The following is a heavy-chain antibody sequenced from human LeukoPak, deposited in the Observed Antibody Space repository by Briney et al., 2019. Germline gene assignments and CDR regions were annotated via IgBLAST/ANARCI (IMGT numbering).Heavy chain of an antibody. Sequence: SETLSLTCTVSGDSISTYYWSWIRQPPGKGLEWIAYIDYRGSTTYNPSLRSRVTISVDRSKNQFSLKLSSVTAADTAVYYCARASSGYYYDAFDIWGQGTMVTVSS. CDR2: IDYRGST. D-gene: IGHD3-22*01. J-gene: IGHJ3*02. CDR1: GDSISTYY. CDR3: ARASSGYYYDAFDI. V-gene: IGHV4-59*12.